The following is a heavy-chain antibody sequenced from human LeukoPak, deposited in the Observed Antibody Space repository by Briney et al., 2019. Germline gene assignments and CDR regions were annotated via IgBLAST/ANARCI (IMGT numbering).Heavy chain of an antibody. V-gene: IGHV3-23*01. CDR1: GFTFSDYA. CDR2: ISDSGGST. CDR3: ARHDSFIPY. Sequence: GGSLILSCVASGFTFSDYAMSWVRQAPGKGLEWVSGISDSGGSTYYADSVKGRCTISRDNSKNTVSLQMNNLRAEDTAVYFCARHDSFIPYWGQGTLVTVTS. J-gene: IGHJ4*02. D-gene: IGHD3-16*02.